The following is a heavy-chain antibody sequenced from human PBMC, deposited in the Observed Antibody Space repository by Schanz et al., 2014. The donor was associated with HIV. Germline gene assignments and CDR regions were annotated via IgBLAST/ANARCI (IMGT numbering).Heavy chain of an antibody. CDR3: ARGAAEMATMTPWRY. CDR1: GHIFTGYL. V-gene: IGHV1-18*04. D-gene: IGHD5-12*01. Sequence: QAQLVQSGAEVKKSGASVRVSCKPYGHIFTGYLMHWVRQAPGQGLEWMGWISAYNGNTNYAQKLQGRVTMTTDTSTSTAYMDLRSLRSDDTAVYYCARGAAEMATMTPWRYWGQGTLVTVSS. CDR2: ISAYNGNT. J-gene: IGHJ4*02.